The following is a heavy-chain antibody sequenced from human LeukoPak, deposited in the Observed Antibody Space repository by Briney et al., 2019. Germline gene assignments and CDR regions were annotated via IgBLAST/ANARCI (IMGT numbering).Heavy chain of an antibody. Sequence: SETLSLTCTVSGGSISTYYWSWIRQPPGKRLEWIGYYSGSTNYNPSLKSRVTISGDTPKNHFSLKLTSVTAADTAVYYCARHGGGWSFDYWGQGTLVTVSS. CDR2: YSGST. CDR3: ARHGGGWSFDY. J-gene: IGHJ4*02. D-gene: IGHD6-19*01. V-gene: IGHV4-59*08. CDR1: GGSISTYY.